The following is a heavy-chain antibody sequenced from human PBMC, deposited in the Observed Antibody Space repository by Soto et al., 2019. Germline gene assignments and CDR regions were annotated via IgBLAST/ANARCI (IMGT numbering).Heavy chain of an antibody. CDR1: GGTFSSYT. V-gene: IGHV1-69*02. CDR3: ASKGGYYYHMDV. Sequence: QVQLVQSGAEVKKPGSSVKISCEASGGTFSSYTLNWVRQAPGQGLERMGRIVPILGGAAYAQKFQGRVTITEDTSSTNTTDMELSSLRSEDTAVYYCASKGGYYYHMDVWGKGTTVTVSS. CDR2: IVPILGGA. D-gene: IGHD3-16*01. J-gene: IGHJ6*03.